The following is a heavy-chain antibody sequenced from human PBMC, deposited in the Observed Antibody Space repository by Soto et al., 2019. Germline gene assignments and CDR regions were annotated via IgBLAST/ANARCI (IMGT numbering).Heavy chain of an antibody. J-gene: IGHJ5*02. Sequence: SETLSLTCAVYGGSFSGYYWSWLRQPPGKGLEWIGEINHSGSPNYNPSLKSRVTISVDTSKNQFSLKMTSVTAADTAVYYCATANWSHHYFDPWGQGTLVTVS. D-gene: IGHD1-1*01. CDR3: ATANWSHHYFDP. V-gene: IGHV4-34*01. CDR2: INHSGSP. CDR1: GGSFSGYY.